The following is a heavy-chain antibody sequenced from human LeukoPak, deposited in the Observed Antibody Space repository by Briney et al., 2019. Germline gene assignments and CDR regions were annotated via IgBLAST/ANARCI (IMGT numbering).Heavy chain of an antibody. J-gene: IGHJ6*03. Sequence: ASVKVSCKASGYTFTSHGISWVRQAPGQGLEWMGIINPSGGSTSYAQKFQGRVTMTRDMSTSTVYMELSSLRSEDTAVYYCASGLGDYYMDVWGKGTTVTVSS. CDR3: ASGLGDYYMDV. V-gene: IGHV1-46*01. CDR1: GYTFTSHG. CDR2: INPSGGST.